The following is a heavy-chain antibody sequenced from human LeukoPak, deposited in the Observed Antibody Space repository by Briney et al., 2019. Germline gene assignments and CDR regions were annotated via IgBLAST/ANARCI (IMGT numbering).Heavy chain of an antibody. CDR3: ARNLLDIADPWESSGY. Sequence: EASVKVSCKASGYTFTSYDINGVRQATGQGREWRGWMNPNSGNTGYAQKFQGRVTMTRNTSISTAYMELSSLRSEDTAVYYCARNLLDIADPWESSGYWGQGTLVTVSS. CDR2: MNPNSGNT. CDR1: GYTFTSYD. J-gene: IGHJ4*02. V-gene: IGHV1-8*01. D-gene: IGHD5-12*01.